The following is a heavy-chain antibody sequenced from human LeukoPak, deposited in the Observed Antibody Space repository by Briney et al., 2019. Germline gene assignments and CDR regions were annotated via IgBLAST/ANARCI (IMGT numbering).Heavy chain of an antibody. CDR2: FDPEDGET. V-gene: IGHV1-24*01. Sequence: ASVKVSCKVSGYTLTELSMHWVRQAPGKGLEWMGGFDPEDGETIYAQKFQGRVTVTEDTSTDTAYMELSSLRSEDAAVYYCATKGPYGDYQHFQHWGQGTLVTVSS. CDR1: GYTLTELS. J-gene: IGHJ1*01. CDR3: ATKGPYGDYQHFQH. D-gene: IGHD4-17*01.